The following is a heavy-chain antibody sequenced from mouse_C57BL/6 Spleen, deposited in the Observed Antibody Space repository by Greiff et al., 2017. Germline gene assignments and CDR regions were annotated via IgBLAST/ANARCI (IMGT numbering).Heavy chain of an antibody. CDR2: ISSGGDYI. Sequence: EVKLMESGEGLVKPGGSLKLSCAASGFTFSSYAMSWVRQTPEKRLEWVAYISSGGDYIYYADTVQGRFTISRDNARNTLYLQMSSLKSEDTAMYYCTRGNGYYVKAMDYWGQGTSVTVSS. CDR1: GFTFSSYA. CDR3: TRGNGYYVKAMDY. V-gene: IGHV5-9-1*02. J-gene: IGHJ4*01. D-gene: IGHD2-3*01.